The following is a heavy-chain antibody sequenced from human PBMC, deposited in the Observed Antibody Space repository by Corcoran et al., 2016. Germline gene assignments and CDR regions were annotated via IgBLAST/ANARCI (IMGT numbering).Heavy chain of an antibody. V-gene: IGHV3-53*01. CDR3: ARDFLLQDTAMGTY. J-gene: IGHJ4*02. D-gene: IGHD5-18*01. Sequence: EVQLVESGGGLIQPGGSLRLSCAASGFTVSSNYMSWVRQAPGKGLEWVSVIYSGGSTYYADSVKGRFTISRDNSKNTLYLQMNSLRAEDTAVYYCARDFLLQDTAMGTYWGQGTLVTVSS. CDR1: GFTVSSNY. CDR2: IYSGGST.